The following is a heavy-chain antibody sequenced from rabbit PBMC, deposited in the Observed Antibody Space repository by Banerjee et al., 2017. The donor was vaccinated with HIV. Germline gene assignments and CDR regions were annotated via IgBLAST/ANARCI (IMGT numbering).Heavy chain of an antibody. CDR2: IVVGGDGRT. V-gene: IGHV1S40*01. Sequence: QSLEESGGDLVKPGASLTLTCTASGFSFSGNYYMCWVRQAPGKGLEWIACIVVGGDGRTYYASWAKGRFTISKTSTTVTLQMTSLTAADTATYFCAREDGGYVGYFSLWGPGTLVTVS. D-gene: IGHD4-2*01. CDR3: AREDGGYVGYFSL. CDR1: GFSFSGNYY. J-gene: IGHJ4*01.